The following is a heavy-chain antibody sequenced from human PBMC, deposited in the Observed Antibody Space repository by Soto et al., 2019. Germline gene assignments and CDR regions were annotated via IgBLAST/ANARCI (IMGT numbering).Heavy chain of an antibody. CDR1: GFTFDDYA. V-gene: IGHV3-9*01. CDR2: ISWNSGSI. D-gene: IGHD3-16*01. J-gene: IGHJ6*02. Sequence: PVGSLRLSCAASGFTFDDYAMHWVRQAPGKGLEWVSGISWNSGSIGYADSVKGRFTISRDNAKNSLYLQMNSLRAEDTALYYCAKSAVSGSYYYYGMDVWGQGTTVTVSS. CDR3: AKSAVSGSYYYYGMDV.